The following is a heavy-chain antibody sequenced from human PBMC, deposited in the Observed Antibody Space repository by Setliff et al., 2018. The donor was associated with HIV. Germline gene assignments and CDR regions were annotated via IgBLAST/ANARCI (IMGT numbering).Heavy chain of an antibody. J-gene: IGHJ4*02. CDR2: INPNIGAT. V-gene: IGHV1-2*06. D-gene: IGHD3-22*01. CDR3: ATTPYHYDSSSYYLAY. Sequence: ASVKVSCKTSGYTFTAYYIHWVRQAPLQRFEWMGRINPNIGATHYAEKFQGRVTMTRDTSITTVYMELSGLRSDDTAMYYCATTPYHYDSSSYYLAYWGQGTLVTVSS. CDR1: GYTFTAYY.